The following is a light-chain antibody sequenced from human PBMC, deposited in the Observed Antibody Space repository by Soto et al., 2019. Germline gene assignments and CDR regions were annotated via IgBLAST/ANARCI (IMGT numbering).Light chain of an antibody. V-gene: IGKV1-5*01. J-gene: IGKJ4*01. CDR3: QQYNSYPLT. CDR1: QSVTSW. CDR2: DAS. Sequence: DIPMTQSPSTLSASIGDRVTITCRASQSVTSWLAWYQQRPGKAPRLLIYDASSLESGVPSRFSGSGSGTEFALTISRLQPDDLATYYCQQYNSYPLTFGGGTRVEIK.